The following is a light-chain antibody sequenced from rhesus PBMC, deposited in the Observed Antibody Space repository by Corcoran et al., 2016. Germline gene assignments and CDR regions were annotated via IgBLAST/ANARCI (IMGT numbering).Light chain of an antibody. Sequence: DIVMTQTPLSLPVTPGEPASISCRSSQSLLHSGGKTYLDWYLQKPGQSPQLLIDEVSNRASGVPDRFSGGGSGTDFTLKIIRVEAEDVGVYYCMQGIQLPSSFGQGTKVEIK. V-gene: IGKV2-104*02. J-gene: IGKJ2*01. CDR2: EVS. CDR1: QSLLHSGGKTY. CDR3: MQGIQLPSS.